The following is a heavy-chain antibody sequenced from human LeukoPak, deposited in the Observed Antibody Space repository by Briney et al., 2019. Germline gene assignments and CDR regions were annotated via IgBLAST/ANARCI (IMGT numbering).Heavy chain of an antibody. D-gene: IGHD1-26*01. J-gene: IGHJ4*02. CDR3: ARSTYSGSSYDY. V-gene: IGHV3-53*01. CDR1: GFTVSSNY. CDR2: IYGGGYT. Sequence: PGGSLRLSCAASGFTVSSNYMSWVRQAPGKGLEWVSVIYGGGYTYYADSVKGRFTISRDNAKNTLYLQMSSLRAEDTAVYYCARSTYSGSSYDYWGQGTLVTVSS.